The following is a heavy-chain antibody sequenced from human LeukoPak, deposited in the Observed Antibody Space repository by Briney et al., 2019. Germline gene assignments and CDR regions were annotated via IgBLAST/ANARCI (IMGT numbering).Heavy chain of an antibody. CDR1: GFTFTSYD. CDR2: IGTAGDT. V-gene: IGHV3-13*01. Sequence: GGSLRLSCAASGFTFTSYDMHWVRQATGKGLEWVAAIGTAGDTYYPGSVKGRFTISRENAKNSLCLQMNSLRAGDTAVYYCARGANGMDVWGQGTTVAVSS. J-gene: IGHJ6*02. CDR3: ARGANGMDV.